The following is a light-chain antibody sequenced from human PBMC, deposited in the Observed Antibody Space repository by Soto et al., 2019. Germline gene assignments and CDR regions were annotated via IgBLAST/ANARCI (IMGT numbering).Light chain of an antibody. CDR3: SSFTNRNTWV. Sequence: QSVPTQPASVSGSPGQSITISCTGSSSDVGGRDYVSWYQQHPGKAPKVIIYEVTRWPSGVSGRFSGSKSGNTASLTISGLQPEDEADYYCSSFTNRNTWVFGGGTKVTVL. CDR1: SSDVGGRDY. V-gene: IGLV2-14*01. CDR2: EVT. J-gene: IGLJ3*02.